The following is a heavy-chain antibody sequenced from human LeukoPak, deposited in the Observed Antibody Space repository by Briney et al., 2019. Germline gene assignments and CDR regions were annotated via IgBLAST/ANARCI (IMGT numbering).Heavy chain of an antibody. J-gene: IGHJ6*02. CDR1: GYTFTSYG. Sequence: ASVTVSCTASGYTFTSYGISWVRQAPGQGLEWMGWISAYNGNTNYAQKLQGRVTMTTDTSTSTAYMELRSLRSDDTAVYYCARDHVRSPDRPDYYYYGMDVWGQGTTVTVSS. V-gene: IGHV1-18*01. CDR3: ARDHVRSPDRPDYYYYGMDV. CDR2: ISAYNGNT.